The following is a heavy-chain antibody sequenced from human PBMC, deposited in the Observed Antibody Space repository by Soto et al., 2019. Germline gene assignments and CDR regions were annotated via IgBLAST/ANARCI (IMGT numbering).Heavy chain of an antibody. Sequence: QVQLVQSGAEVKKPGASVKVSCKASGYTFTSYGISWVRQAPGQGLEWMGWISAYNGNTHYAQKLQGRVTMTSDTSTSTPSMGLRSLRSDATAVYYCARGESFVDYWGKGTLSPSPQ. CDR3: ARGESFVDY. D-gene: IGHD3-10*01. CDR1: GYTFTSYG. CDR2: ISAYNGNT. J-gene: IGHJ4*02. V-gene: IGHV1-18*01.